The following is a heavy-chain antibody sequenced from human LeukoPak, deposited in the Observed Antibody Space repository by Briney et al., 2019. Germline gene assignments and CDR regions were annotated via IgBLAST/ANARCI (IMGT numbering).Heavy chain of an antibody. CDR3: AKEKTAAAGPRYWFDP. V-gene: IGHV3-23*01. CDR1: GFTFSSYA. J-gene: IGHJ5*02. CDR2: ISGSGGST. D-gene: IGHD6-13*01. Sequence: TGGSLRLSCAASGFTFSSYAMSWVRQAPGKGLEWVSAISGSGGSTYYADSVKGRFTISRDNSKNTLYLQMNSLRAEDTAVYYCAKEKTAAAGPRYWFDPWGQGTLVTVSS.